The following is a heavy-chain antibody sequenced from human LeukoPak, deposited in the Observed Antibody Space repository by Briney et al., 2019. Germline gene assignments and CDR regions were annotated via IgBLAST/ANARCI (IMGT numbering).Heavy chain of an antibody. D-gene: IGHD3-22*01. CDR1: GYSISSGYY. CDR3: ARHEGGYYPLPDNA. CDR2: MYYSGGT. Sequence: SETLSLTCAVSGYSISSGYYWGWIRQPPGKGLEWIGSMYYSGGTYYNPSLKSRVTISVDTSKNHFSLKLSSMTAADTAVYYCARHEGGYYPLPDNAWGQGTLVTVSS. J-gene: IGHJ4*02. V-gene: IGHV4-38-2*01.